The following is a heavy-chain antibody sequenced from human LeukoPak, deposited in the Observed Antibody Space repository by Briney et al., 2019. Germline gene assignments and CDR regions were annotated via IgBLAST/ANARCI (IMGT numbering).Heavy chain of an antibody. D-gene: IGHD2-21*02. CDR3: ARGPDCGGDCFSDY. CDR1: GYTFTSYD. V-gene: IGHV1-8*03. CDR2: MNPNSGNT. Sequence: ASVKVSCKASGYTFTSYDINWVRQATGQGLEWMGWMNPNSGNTGYAQKFQDRVTITRNTSISTAYMELSSLRSEDTAVYYCARGPDCGGDCFSDYWGQGTLVTVSS. J-gene: IGHJ4*02.